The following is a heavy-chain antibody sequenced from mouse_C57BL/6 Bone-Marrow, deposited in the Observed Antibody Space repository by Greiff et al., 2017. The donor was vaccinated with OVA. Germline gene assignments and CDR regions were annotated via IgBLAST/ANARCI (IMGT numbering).Heavy chain of an antibody. D-gene: IGHD1-1*01. V-gene: IGHV7-1*01. Sequence: EVKLMESGGGLVQSGRSLRLSCATSGFTFSDFYMEWVRQAPGKGLEWIAASRNKANDYTTEYSASVKGRFIVSRDTSQSILYLQMNALRDEDTAIYYCARDAYYGSDGYFDVWGTGTTVTVSS. J-gene: IGHJ1*03. CDR3: ARDAYYGSDGYFDV. CDR2: SRNKANDYTT. CDR1: GFTFSDFY.